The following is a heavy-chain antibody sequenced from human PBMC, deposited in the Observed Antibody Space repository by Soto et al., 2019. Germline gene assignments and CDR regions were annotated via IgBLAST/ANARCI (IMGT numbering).Heavy chain of an antibody. V-gene: IGHV3-23*01. CDR3: AKDYPANILTGYSTHFDY. Sequence: PGGSLRLSCAASGFTFSSYAMSWVRQAPGKRLECVSAISGSGGSTYYADSVKGRFTISRDNSKNTLYLQMNSLRAEDTAVYYCAKDYPANILTGYSTHFDYWGQGTLVTVSS. D-gene: IGHD3-9*01. CDR2: ISGSGGST. J-gene: IGHJ4*02. CDR1: GFTFSSYA.